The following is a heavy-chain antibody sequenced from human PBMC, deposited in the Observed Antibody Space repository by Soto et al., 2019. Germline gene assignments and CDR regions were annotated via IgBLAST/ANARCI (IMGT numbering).Heavy chain of an antibody. D-gene: IGHD3-3*01. CDR3: AREGGYDFWSGYLRAYYYYGMDV. Sequence: ASVKVSCKASGYTFTSYAMHWVRQAPGQRLEGLGWINAGNGNTKYSQKFQGRVTITRDTSASTAYIELSSLRSEDTAVYYCAREGGYDFWSGYLRAYYYYGMDVWGQGTTVTVSS. J-gene: IGHJ6*02. CDR1: GYTFTSYA. CDR2: INAGNGNT. V-gene: IGHV1-3*01.